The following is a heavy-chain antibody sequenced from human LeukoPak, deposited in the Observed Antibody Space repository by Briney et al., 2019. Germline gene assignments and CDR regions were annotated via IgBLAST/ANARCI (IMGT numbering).Heavy chain of an antibody. J-gene: IGHJ2*01. CDR2: IKSDGSST. Sequence: GGSLRLSCAASGFIFSRYWMHWVRQAPGKGLVWISVIKSDGSSTNYADSVKGRFTISRDNAKNTLYLQMNSLRADDTAVYYCARELPFDLWGRGTLVAVSS. V-gene: IGHV3-74*01. CDR3: ARELPFDL. D-gene: IGHD2-21*01. CDR1: GFIFSRYW.